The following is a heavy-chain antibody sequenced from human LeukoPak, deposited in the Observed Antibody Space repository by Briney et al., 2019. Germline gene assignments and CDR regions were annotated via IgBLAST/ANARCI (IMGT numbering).Heavy chain of an antibody. CDR1: EFSPTNFW. D-gene: IGHD2-2*03. Sequence: GGSLRLSCVASEFSPTNFWMTWVRRAPGRGLEWVANIKHDGSEKFYVDSVKGRFTISRDNAKNSLYLQMNSLRAEDTAVYYCATFVGIVSGTYTVPGGLLVWGKGTTVTVSS. J-gene: IGHJ6*04. CDR3: ATFVGIVSGTYTVPGGLLV. V-gene: IGHV3-7*01. CDR2: IKHDGSEK.